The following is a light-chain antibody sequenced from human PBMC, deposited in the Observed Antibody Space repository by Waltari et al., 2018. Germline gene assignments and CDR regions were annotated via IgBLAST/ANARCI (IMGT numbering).Light chain of an antibody. Sequence: AIRMTQSPSSLSASPGDRVTIPSRARHGISSYLAWYQQKPGKAPKLLIYAASTLQSGVPSRFSGSGSGTDFTLTISCLQSEDFATYYCQQYYSYPWTFGQGTKVEIK. CDR2: AAS. CDR3: QQYYSYPWT. V-gene: IGKV1-8*01. J-gene: IGKJ1*01. CDR1: HGISSY.